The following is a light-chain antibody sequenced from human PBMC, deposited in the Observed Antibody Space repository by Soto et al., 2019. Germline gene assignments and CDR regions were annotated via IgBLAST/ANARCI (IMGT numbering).Light chain of an antibody. CDR3: SVWDDSLNGPV. CDR2: SDN. CDR1: NSNIGSNA. V-gene: IGLV1-44*01. J-gene: IGLJ3*02. Sequence: QSVLTQPPSASGTPGQRVTISCSGTNSNIGSNAVNWYQQLPGTAPKLFIYSDNQRPSGVPDRVSGSKSATSASLAISGLQSDDEADYFCSVWDDSLNGPVFGGGTKLTVL.